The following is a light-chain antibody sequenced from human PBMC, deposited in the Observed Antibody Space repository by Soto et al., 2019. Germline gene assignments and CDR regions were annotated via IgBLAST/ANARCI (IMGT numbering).Light chain of an antibody. CDR1: QSINSL. Sequence: DIPMTKSPSTLSSSVGDRVTITCRASQSINSLLAWYQHKPGKAPKLLIYDASSLESGVPSRFSGSGSGTECTLTICSLQPDDFAHYYCQQDNSYPWTFGQGNKVEIK. V-gene: IGKV1-5*01. CDR3: QQDNSYPWT. CDR2: DAS. J-gene: IGKJ1*01.